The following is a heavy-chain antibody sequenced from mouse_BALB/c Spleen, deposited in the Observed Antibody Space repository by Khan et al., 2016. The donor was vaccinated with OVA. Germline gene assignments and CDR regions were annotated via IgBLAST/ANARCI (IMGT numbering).Heavy chain of an antibody. D-gene: IGHD3-3*01. V-gene: IGHV1-26*01. Sequence: EVQLQQSGPELVRPGASVKISCKTSGYTFTEYTLHWVKQSPGKSLEWIGVINPKNGVTSSNQKFKGKATLTVDKSSCTAYMEFRSLTSEESAGYDCARDGGRKWGQGTSVTVSS. CDR2: INPKNGVT. CDR3: ARDGGRK. CDR1: GYTFTEYT. J-gene: IGHJ4*01.